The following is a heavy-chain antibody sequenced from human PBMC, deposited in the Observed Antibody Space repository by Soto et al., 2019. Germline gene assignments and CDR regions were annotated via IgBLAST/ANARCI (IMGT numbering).Heavy chain of an antibody. V-gene: IGHV3-74*01. CDR2: LNGDGSTT. J-gene: IGHJ4*02. CDR3: ARPRYDGSGTPFDH. D-gene: IGHD3-22*01. CDR1: GFTFSSYW. Sequence: EVPLVESGGGLVQPGGSLRLSCAASGFTFSSYWMHWVRQAPGKGLVWVSRLNGDGSTTSYADSVKDRFIISRDNAKNMLYLQMNSLRAEDTAVYYCARPRYDGSGTPFDHWGQGTLVTVSS.